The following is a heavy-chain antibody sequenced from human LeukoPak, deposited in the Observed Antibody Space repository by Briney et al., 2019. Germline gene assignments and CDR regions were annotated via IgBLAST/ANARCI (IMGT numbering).Heavy chain of an antibody. CDR3: ARLPRYYYGSGSYFNGDFDF. J-gene: IGHJ5*01. CDR2: FYFNGST. Sequence: SETLSLTCTVSGGSISISSFYWAWIRQPPGKGLEWIGNFYFNGSTYYNPSLKSRVTISADTSKNQFSLNLNSVTAADTAVYYCARLPRYYYGSGSYFNGDFDFWGRGTLVTVSS. CDR1: GGSISISSFY. V-gene: IGHV4-39*01. D-gene: IGHD3-10*01.